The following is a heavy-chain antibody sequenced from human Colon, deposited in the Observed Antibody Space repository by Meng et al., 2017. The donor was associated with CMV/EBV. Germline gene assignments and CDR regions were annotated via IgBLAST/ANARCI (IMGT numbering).Heavy chain of an antibody. V-gene: IGHV1-46*01. CDR2: INPSGGST. J-gene: IGHJ3*02. CDR3: ASSGDLDAFDI. CDR1: GYTFTNYF. D-gene: IGHD3-10*01. Sequence: ASVKVSCKASGYTFTNYFMHWVRQAPGQGLEWMGVINPSGGSTTYAQNFQGRVTMTRDTSTSTIYMELSSLRSEDTAVYYCASSGDLDAFDIWGQGTMVTVSS.